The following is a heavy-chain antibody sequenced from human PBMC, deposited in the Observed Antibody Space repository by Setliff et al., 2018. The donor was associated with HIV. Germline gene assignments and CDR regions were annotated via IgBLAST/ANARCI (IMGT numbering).Heavy chain of an antibody. Sequence: LRLSCVPSGFTFGGFAMSWVRQAPGRGLEWVSAITGSGGNTYYADSVKGRFTISRDNSENTLYLQMNSLRADDTAMYYCAKRLISGNYFDPNLDNWGQGTLVTVSS. CDR2: ITGSGGNT. D-gene: IGHD1-26*01. CDR1: GFTFGGFA. J-gene: IGHJ4*02. V-gene: IGHV3-23*01. CDR3: AKRLISGNYFDPNLDN.